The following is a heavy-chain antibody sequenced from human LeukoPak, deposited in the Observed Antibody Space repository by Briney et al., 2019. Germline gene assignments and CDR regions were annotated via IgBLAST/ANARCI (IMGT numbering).Heavy chain of an antibody. CDR1: GFTFDDYA. Sequence: GRSLRLSCAASGFTFDDYAMHWVRQAPGKGLEWVSGISWNSGSIDYADSVKGRFTISRDNVKNSLYLQMNSLRAEDTALYYCAKAPDRYYYDSSGYYFDYWGQGTLVTVSS. D-gene: IGHD3-22*01. V-gene: IGHV3-9*01. CDR2: ISWNSGSI. J-gene: IGHJ4*02. CDR3: AKAPDRYYYDSSGYYFDY.